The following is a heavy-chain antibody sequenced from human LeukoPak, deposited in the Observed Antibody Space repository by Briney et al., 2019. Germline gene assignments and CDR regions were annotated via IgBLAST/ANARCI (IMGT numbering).Heavy chain of an antibody. CDR2: INPKSGDT. CDR3: AYDFWSGETDY. J-gene: IGHJ4*02. Sequence: ASVKVSCKASGYTFTDYHMHWVRQAPGQGLEWMGWINPKSGDTNYAQNFQGRVTMTRDTSISTAYLELNRLTSDDTAVYFCAYDFWSGETDYWGQGTLVTVAS. D-gene: IGHD3-3*01. V-gene: IGHV1-2*02. CDR1: GYTFTDYH.